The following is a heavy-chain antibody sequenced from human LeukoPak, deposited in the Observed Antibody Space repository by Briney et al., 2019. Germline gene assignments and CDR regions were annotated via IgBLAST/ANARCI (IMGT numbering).Heavy chain of an antibody. CDR1: GFTFSSYS. Sequence: SGGSLRLSCAASGFTFSSYSMNWVRQAPGKGLEWVSSISSSSSYIYYADSVKGRFTISRDNAKNSLYLQMNSLRAEDTAVYYCARDDLAHGSSAYDPWGQGTLVTVSS. J-gene: IGHJ5*02. V-gene: IGHV3-21*01. CDR3: ARDDLAHGSSAYDP. CDR2: ISSSSSYI. D-gene: IGHD1-26*01.